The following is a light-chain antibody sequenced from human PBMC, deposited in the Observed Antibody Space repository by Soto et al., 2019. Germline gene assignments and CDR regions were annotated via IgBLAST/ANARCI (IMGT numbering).Light chain of an antibody. CDR3: CSYASGSTYWV. V-gene: IGLV2-23*01. CDR2: EDS. J-gene: IGLJ3*02. Sequence: QSALTQPASVSGSPGQSITISCTATSSDAGGYKFVSWYQQHPGKAPKVMIYEDSKRPSGVSYRFSGSKSGNTASLTISGLQAEDEADHHCCSYASGSTYWVFGGGTKLTVL. CDR1: SSDAGGYKF.